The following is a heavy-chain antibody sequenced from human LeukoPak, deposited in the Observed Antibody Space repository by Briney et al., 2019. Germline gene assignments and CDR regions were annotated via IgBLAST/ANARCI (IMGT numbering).Heavy chain of an antibody. Sequence: KPSETLSLTCTVSGGSISSYYWSWIRQPPGKGLEWIGYIYYSGSTNYNPSLKSRVTISVDMSKNQFSLKLSSVTAADTAVYYCARDLSSGWSNYYYGMDVWGKGTTVTVSS. D-gene: IGHD6-19*01. CDR3: ARDLSSGWSNYYYGMDV. CDR1: GGSISSYY. J-gene: IGHJ6*04. V-gene: IGHV4-59*01. CDR2: IYYSGST.